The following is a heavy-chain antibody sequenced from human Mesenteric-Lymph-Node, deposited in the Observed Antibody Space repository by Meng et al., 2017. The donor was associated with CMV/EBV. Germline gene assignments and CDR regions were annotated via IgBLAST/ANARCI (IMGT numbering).Heavy chain of an antibody. CDR1: Y. Sequence: YWGWLRQAPGKGLEWIGVVNHRGNPNDNPSLNSRVTISVDRSKNQISLKLTSVTVADTAVYYCARVLRGPGSLWSGSAFNGFDPWGQGTLVTVSS. CDR3: ARVLRGPGSLWSGSAFNGFDP. J-gene: IGHJ5*02. CDR2: VNHRGNP. V-gene: IGHV4-34*01. D-gene: IGHD3-3*01.